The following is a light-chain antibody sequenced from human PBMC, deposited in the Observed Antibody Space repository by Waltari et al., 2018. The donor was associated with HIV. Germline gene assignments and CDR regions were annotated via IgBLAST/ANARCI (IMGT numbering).Light chain of an antibody. CDR3: QQYGDSPRT. V-gene: IGKV3-20*01. CDR1: QTVSSAF. CDR2: GAS. J-gene: IGKJ1*01. Sequence: EIVLTQSPGTLSLSPGERATLSCRASQTVSSAFLAWYQQKPGQAPRLLIYGASSRVIGIPDRFNGTGSGTDFSLTISRLEPEDSAVYYCQQYGDSPRTFGQGAKVEIK.